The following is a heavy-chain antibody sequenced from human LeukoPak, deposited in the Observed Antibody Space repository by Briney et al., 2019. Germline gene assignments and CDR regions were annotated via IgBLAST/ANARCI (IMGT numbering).Heavy chain of an antibody. Sequence: ASVKVSCKASGYTFTSYGISWVRQAPGQGLEWMGWFSAYNGNTNYAQKLQGRVTMTTDTSTSTAYMELRSLRSDDTAVYYCARAAPNLILTGRYGMDVWGQGTTVTVSS. D-gene: IGHD3-9*01. CDR2: FSAYNGNT. CDR1: GYTFTSYG. J-gene: IGHJ6*02. V-gene: IGHV1-18*01. CDR3: ARAAPNLILTGRYGMDV.